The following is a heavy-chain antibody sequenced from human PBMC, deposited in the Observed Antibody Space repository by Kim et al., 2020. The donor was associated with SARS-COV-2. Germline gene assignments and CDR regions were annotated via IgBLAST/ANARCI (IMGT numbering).Heavy chain of an antibody. CDR1: GGSFSGYY. CDR3: ARILRIQLWLTRGNNWFDP. Sequence: SETLSLTCAVYGGSFSGYYWSWIRQPPGKGLEWIGEINHSGSTNYNPSLKSRVTISVDTSKNQFSLKLSSVTVADTAMYYCARILRIQLWLTRGNNWFDP. CDR2: INHSGST. V-gene: IGHV4-34*01. J-gene: IGHJ5*02. D-gene: IGHD5-18*01.